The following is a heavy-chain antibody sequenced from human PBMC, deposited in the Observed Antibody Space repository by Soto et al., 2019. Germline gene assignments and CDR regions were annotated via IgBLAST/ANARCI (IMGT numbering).Heavy chain of an antibody. V-gene: IGHV4-4*02. D-gene: IGHD3-9*01. CDR1: GGSVNNDKW. CDR3: AGQWSAGYGAFDP. J-gene: IGHJ5*02. CDR2: IHSSGIT. Sequence: QVQLQESGPGLVKPSWTLSLTCAVSGGSVNNDKWWSWVRQPPGKGLEWIGEIHSSGITNYNPSLKSPASIFVDQFKNQFSVKLTSVTAADTAVYFCAGQWSAGYGAFDPWGQGTLVTVSS.